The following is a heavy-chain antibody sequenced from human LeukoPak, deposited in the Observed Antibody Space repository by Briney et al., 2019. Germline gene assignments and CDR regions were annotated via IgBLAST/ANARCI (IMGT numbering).Heavy chain of an antibody. J-gene: IGHJ3*02. CDR1: TFTFDNYA. CDR3: ASPPLGSCYILGCAFDI. CDR2: ISWNSGSI. V-gene: IGHV3-9*01. Sequence: GQSLRLSCAASTFTFDNYAMQWVRHAEREGLGWDSCISWNSGSISYADSVKGRLTICRDNAKNSQYLQMNSLRAEDTAVYYCASPPLGSCYILGCAFDIWGQGTMVTVSS. D-gene: IGHD2-15*01.